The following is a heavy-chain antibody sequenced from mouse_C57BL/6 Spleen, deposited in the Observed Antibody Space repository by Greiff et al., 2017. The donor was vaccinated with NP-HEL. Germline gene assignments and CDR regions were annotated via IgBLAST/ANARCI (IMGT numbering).Heavy chain of an antibody. Sequence: VQLQQSGAELVRPGASVKLSCKASGYTFTDYYINWVKQRPGQGLEWIARIYPGSGNTYYNEKFKGKATLTAEKSSSTAYMQLSSLTSEDSAVYFCATTVVARYAMDYWGQGTSVTVSS. CDR2: IYPGSGNT. CDR3: ATTVVARYAMDY. D-gene: IGHD1-1*01. CDR1: GYTFTDYY. J-gene: IGHJ4*01. V-gene: IGHV1-76*01.